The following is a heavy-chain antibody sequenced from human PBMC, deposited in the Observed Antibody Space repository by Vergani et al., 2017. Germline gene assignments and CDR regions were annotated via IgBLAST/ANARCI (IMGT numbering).Heavy chain of an antibody. J-gene: IGHJ2*01. Sequence: QVQLVESGGGVVQPGRSLRLSCAASGFTFSSYGMHWFRQAPGKGLEWVAVIWYDGSNKYYADSVKGRFTISRDNSKNTLYLQMNSLRAEDTAVYYCARDLGPRYFDLWGRGTLVTVSS. CDR3: ARDLGPRYFDL. CDR1: GFTFSSYG. D-gene: IGHD3-16*01. V-gene: IGHV3-33*01. CDR2: IWYDGSNK.